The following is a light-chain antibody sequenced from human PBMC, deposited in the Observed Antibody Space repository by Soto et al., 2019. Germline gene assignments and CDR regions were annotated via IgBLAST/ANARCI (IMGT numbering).Light chain of an antibody. Sequence: DTQIPQAPTSLFSCLLDKVTITCRASQGIRNDLGWYQQKPGKAPKLLIYAASSLHSGVPSRFSGSGSGTDFTLTISCLKSEDFATYYCQQYYSYPRTFGQGTKVDIK. V-gene: IGKV1-17*01. CDR2: AAS. J-gene: IGKJ1*01. CDR1: QGIRND. CDR3: QQYYSYPRT.